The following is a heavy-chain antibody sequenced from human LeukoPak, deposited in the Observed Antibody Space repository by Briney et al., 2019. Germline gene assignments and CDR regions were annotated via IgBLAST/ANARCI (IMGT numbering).Heavy chain of an antibody. CDR3: ARGLYSSGWYFDY. D-gene: IGHD6-19*01. CDR1: GGSISSSSYY. J-gene: IGHJ4*02. Sequence: SETLSLTCTVSGGSISSSSYYWGWIRQPPGKGLEWIGSIYYSGSTYYNPSLKSRVTISVDTSKNQFSLKLSSVTAADTAVYYCARGLYSSGWYFDYWGQGTLVTVSS. CDR2: IYYSGST. V-gene: IGHV4-39*07.